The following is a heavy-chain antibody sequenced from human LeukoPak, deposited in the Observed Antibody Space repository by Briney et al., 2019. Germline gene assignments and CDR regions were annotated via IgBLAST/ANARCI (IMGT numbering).Heavy chain of an antibody. V-gene: IGHV4-4*07. CDR3: ARAPEGYSSGWYDY. CDR2: IQTSGST. J-gene: IGHJ4*02. CDR1: GGSISSSY. D-gene: IGHD6-19*01. Sequence: PSETLSLTCSVSGGSISSSYWTWIRQPAGKGLEGIGSIQTSGSTKYNPSLKSRVTMSVDPSKNQFSLKLSSVTAADTAVYYCARAPEGYSSGWYDYWGQGTLVTVSS.